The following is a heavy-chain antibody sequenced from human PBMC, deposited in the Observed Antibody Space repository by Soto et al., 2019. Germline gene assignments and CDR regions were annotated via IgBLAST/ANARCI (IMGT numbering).Heavy chain of an antibody. J-gene: IGHJ4*02. Sequence: SMRLSCVVSGCRFSRVWMTWVRQAPGKGLECVANIKYDGSEEYYVDSVKGRFTISRDNAKNSLYLQMNSLRDEDSAVYYCVTDLNWQGHWGQGTLVTVSS. CDR2: IKYDGSEE. CDR1: GCRFSRVW. V-gene: IGHV3-7*01. CDR3: VTDLNWQGH.